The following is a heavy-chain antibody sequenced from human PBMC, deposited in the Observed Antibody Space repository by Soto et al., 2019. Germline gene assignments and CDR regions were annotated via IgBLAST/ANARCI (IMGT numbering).Heavy chain of an antibody. J-gene: IGHJ4*02. CDR3: ARAIKRWEVNYYFDY. Sequence: LLQSGAEVKEPGSSVRLSCQVSGSTFKNLAFSWGRQAPGQGPEWLGGIVVMSNAADYSQRFQDRVMITADTSTSTLYMELGSLTFDDTAVYYCARAIKRWEVNYYFDYWGQGTLVTVSS. D-gene: IGHD1-26*01. CDR2: IVVMSNAA. CDR1: GSTFKNLA. V-gene: IGHV1-69*06.